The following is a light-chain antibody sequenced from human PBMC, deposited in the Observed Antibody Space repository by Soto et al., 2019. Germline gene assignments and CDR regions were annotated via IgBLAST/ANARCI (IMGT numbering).Light chain of an antibody. CDR2: WAS. J-gene: IGKJ3*01. CDR1: QSVLYSSNNKNY. V-gene: IGKV4-1*01. Sequence: DIVMTQSPDSLAVSLGERATINCKSSQSVLYSSNNKNYLAWYQQKPGQPPKLLIYWASTRESGVPDRFSGSGSGIDFTLTISSLQAEDVAVYYCQQSYSTPPAFGPGTKVDIK. CDR3: QQSYSTPPA.